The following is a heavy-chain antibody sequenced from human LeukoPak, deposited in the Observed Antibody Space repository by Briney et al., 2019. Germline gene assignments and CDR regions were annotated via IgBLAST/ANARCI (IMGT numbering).Heavy chain of an antibody. CDR1: GFTFSSYA. CDR2: ISGIGGST. V-gene: IGHV3-23*01. D-gene: IGHD3-22*01. J-gene: IGHJ4*02. CDR3: AKVGKFTMIVVVITYYLDY. Sequence: GGSLRLSCAASGFTFSSYAMSWVRQAPGKGLEWVSAISGIGGSTYYADSVKGRFTISRDNSKNTLYLQMNSLRAEDTAVYYCAKVGKFTMIVVVITYYLDYWGQGTLVTVSS.